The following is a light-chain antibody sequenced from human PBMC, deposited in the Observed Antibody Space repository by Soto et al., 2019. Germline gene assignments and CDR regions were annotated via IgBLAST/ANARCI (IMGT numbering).Light chain of an antibody. J-gene: IGKJ1*01. CDR2: GAS. CDR1: ERVGTK. CDR3: QQWIRWT. V-gene: IGKV3-15*01. Sequence: IVITQSPDTLSVSPGDRSNLSCRASERVGTKVAWYQQRPGQAPRLRIYGASTRVAGIPARFSGSGSETEFTLTISSLQSEDFAIYHCQQWIRWTFGQGTRLELK.